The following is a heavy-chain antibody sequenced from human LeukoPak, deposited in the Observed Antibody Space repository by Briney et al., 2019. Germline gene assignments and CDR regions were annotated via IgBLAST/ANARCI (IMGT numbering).Heavy chain of an antibody. V-gene: IGHV3-15*01. CDR3: AKSSLVTTPLYYFDY. J-gene: IGHJ4*02. D-gene: IGHD4-17*01. Sequence: GGSLRLSCAASGFTFSNAWMSWVRQAPGKGLEWVGRIKSKTDGGTTDYAAPVKGRFTISRDDSKNTLYLQMNSLRAEDTAVYYCAKSSLVTTPLYYFDYWGQGTLVTVSS. CDR1: GFTFSNAW. CDR2: IKSKTDGGTT.